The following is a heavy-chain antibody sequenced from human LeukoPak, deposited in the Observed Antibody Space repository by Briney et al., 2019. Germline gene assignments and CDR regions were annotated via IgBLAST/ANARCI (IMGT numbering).Heavy chain of an antibody. V-gene: IGHV3-7*01. CDR1: GFTFSRSW. Sequence: GGSLRLSCTASGFTFSRSWMNWIRQAPGKGLEWVANINPDGDGMRFVDSVKGRFTMSRDNAQSSLHLQMNSLRVEDTAFYYCAAWTDRGYSYWGEGVLVTVSS. D-gene: IGHD5-12*01. J-gene: IGHJ4*02. CDR2: INPDGDGM. CDR3: AAWTDRGYSY.